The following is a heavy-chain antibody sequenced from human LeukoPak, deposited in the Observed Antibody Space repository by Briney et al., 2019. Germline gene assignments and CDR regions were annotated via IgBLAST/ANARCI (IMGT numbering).Heavy chain of an antibody. D-gene: IGHD7-27*01. J-gene: IGHJ5*02. CDR1: GYTFTSYA. Sequence: ASVKVSCKASGYTFTSYAMNWVRQAPGQGLEWMGWINTNTGNPTYAQGFTGRFVFSLDTSVSTAYLQISSLKAEDTAVYYCARGFLGILPSWFDPWGQGTLVTVSS. CDR2: INTNTGNP. CDR3: ARGFLGILPSWFDP. V-gene: IGHV7-4-1*02.